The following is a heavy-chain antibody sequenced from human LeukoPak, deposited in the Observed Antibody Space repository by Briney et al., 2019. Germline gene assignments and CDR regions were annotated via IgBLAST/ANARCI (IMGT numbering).Heavy chain of an antibody. D-gene: IGHD5-18*01. V-gene: IGHV4-61*02. J-gene: IGHJ4*02. CDR1: GGSISSGGYY. Sequence: PSETLSLTCTVSGGSISSGGYYWSWIRQPAGKGLEWIGRIYTSGSTNYNPSLKSRVTMSVDTSKNQFSLKLSSVTAADTAVYYCARSGYSYGQIDYWGQGTLVTVSS. CDR3: ARSGYSYGQIDY. CDR2: IYTSGST.